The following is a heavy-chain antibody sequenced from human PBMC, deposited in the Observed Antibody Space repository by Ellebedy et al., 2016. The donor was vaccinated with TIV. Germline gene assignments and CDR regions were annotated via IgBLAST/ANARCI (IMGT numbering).Heavy chain of an antibody. D-gene: IGHD3-22*01. CDR2: LNPHSGGT. J-gene: IGHJ4*02. V-gene: IGHV1-2*02. CDR1: GYTLSDYY. Sequence: AASVKVSCKASGYTLSDYYIHWVRQTPGQGLEWMGWLNPHSGGTNYAQNLQGRVTVTGDTSISTAYMELSRLISDDTAVYYCVRDLTNYGSSSYWGQGTLVTVSS. CDR3: VRDLTNYGSSSY.